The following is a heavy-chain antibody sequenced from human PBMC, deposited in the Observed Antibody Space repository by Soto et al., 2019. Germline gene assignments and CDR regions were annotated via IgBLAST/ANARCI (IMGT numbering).Heavy chain of an antibody. CDR1: GFIFSDFW. V-gene: IGHV3-74*01. CDR2: INHEGSNT. CDR3: ARDGDPTYYHYGMDV. D-gene: IGHD3-16*01. J-gene: IGHJ6*02. Sequence: GGSLRLSCAASGFIFSDFWMHWVRQVPGEGLVWVSRINHEGSNTNYADFVRGRFTISRDNSKNMLYLQMNSLRAEDAAVYYCARDGDPTYYHYGMDVWGQGTTVTVS.